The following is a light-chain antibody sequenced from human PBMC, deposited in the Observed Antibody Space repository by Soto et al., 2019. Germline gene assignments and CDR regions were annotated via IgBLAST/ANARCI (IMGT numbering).Light chain of an antibody. CDR3: QQYESYSPLT. Sequence: DIQMTQSPSILSASVGDRVTITCRASQSIRSWLAWYQQKPGKAPKLLIYDAYSLESGVPSRFSGRRSGTEFTLTIAGLQPEDFATYYCQQYESYSPLTFGPGTKVEIK. J-gene: IGKJ3*01. V-gene: IGKV1-5*01. CDR1: QSIRSW. CDR2: DAY.